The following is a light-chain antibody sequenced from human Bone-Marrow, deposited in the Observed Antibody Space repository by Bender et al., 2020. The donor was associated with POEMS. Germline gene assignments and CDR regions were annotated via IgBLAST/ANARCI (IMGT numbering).Light chain of an antibody. CDR3: CSKGDSHTWV. Sequence: QSALTQPASVSGFPGQSITISCTGTSSDIGTHNLVSWYQQHPGKAPKLMIYEVNKWPSGVSNRFSGSKSGNTASLTISGLQAEDEADYFCCSKGDSHTWVCGGGTKLTVL. CDR1: SSDIGTHNL. V-gene: IGLV2-23*02. J-gene: IGLJ3*02. CDR2: EVN.